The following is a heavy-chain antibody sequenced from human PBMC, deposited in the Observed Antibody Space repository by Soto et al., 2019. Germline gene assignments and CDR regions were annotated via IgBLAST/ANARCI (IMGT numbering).Heavy chain of an antibody. Sequence: QITLKESGPTLVKPTQTLTLTCNFSGFSLSTRGVGVGWIRQPPGKALEWLTLIYWDDAKEYSPSMRSRITTTKDTSKNHVVPKMTDMAPADTSTYYCANKGGGDRILDYWGQGTLVTVSS. D-gene: IGHD3-16*01. CDR1: GFSLSTRGVG. J-gene: IGHJ4*02. CDR3: ANKGGGDRILDY. CDR2: IYWDDAK. V-gene: IGHV2-5*02.